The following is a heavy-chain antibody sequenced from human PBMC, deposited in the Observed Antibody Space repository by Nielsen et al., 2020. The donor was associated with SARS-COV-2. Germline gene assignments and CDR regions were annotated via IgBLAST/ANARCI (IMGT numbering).Heavy chain of an antibody. Sequence: SETLSLTCSVSGSSVTSYSWSWIRQSPGKGLEWIVYIYNTGNTNYNPSLKSRISISVDTSKNQLSLRLRSVTAADTAVYFCARGSFGNTYFAYWGQGTLVTVSS. J-gene: IGHJ4*02. V-gene: IGHV4-59*02. D-gene: IGHD3-10*01. CDR1: GSSVTSYS. CDR2: IYNTGNT. CDR3: ARGSFGNTYFAY.